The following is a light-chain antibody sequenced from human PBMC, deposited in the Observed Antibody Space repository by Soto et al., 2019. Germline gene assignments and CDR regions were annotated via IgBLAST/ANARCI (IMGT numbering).Light chain of an antibody. V-gene: IGKV1-33*01. CDR3: QQYLNVPLT. CDR2: DAS. CDR1: QDIGQF. J-gene: IGKJ5*01. Sequence: DIQMTQSPSSLSASVGDRVTITCQASQDIGQFLNWFQQKPGKAPKLLIYDASNLETGVPSRFSGSGSGTDFTLTISSLRPEDIATYYCQQYLNVPLTFGQGTRLEIK.